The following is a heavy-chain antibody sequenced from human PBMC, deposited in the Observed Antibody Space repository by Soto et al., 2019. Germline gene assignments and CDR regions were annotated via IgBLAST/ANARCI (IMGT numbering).Heavy chain of an antibody. D-gene: IGHD2-15*01. Sequence: QVQLVESGGGLVKPGGSLRLSCAASGFTFSDYYMTWIRQAPGKGLEWVSYISNSGGTIYYTDSVKGRFTISRDNAKNSLYLQMSSLRAEDTAVYYCARYGGSGLRKFDYWGKGTLVTVSS. J-gene: IGHJ4*02. CDR3: ARYGGSGLRKFDY. V-gene: IGHV3-11*01. CDR1: GFTFSDYY. CDR2: ISNSGGTI.